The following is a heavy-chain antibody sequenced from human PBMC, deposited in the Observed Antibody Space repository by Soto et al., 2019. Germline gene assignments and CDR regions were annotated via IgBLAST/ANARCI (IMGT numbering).Heavy chain of an antibody. Sequence: WASVKVSCKASGGTFSSYAISWVRQAPGQGLEWMGGIIPIFGTANYAQKFQGRVTITADESTSTAYMELSSLRSEDTAVYYCASWYYYDSSGYPYGMDVWGQGTTVTVSS. CDR1: GGTFSSYA. D-gene: IGHD3-22*01. CDR3: ASWYYYDSSGYPYGMDV. V-gene: IGHV1-69*13. J-gene: IGHJ6*02. CDR2: IIPIFGTA.